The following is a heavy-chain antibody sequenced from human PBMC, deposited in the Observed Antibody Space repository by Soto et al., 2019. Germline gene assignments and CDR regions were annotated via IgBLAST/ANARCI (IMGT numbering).Heavy chain of an antibody. V-gene: IGHV1-69*13. CDR1: GGTFSSYA. J-gene: IGHJ4*02. CDR3: ARVLRYFEIDY. Sequence: SVKVSCKASGGTFSSYAISWVRQAPGQGLEWMGGIIPIFGTANYAQKFQGRVTITADESTSTAYMELSSLRSEDTAVYYCARVLRYFEIDYWAREPWSPSPQ. CDR2: IIPIFGTA. D-gene: IGHD3-9*01.